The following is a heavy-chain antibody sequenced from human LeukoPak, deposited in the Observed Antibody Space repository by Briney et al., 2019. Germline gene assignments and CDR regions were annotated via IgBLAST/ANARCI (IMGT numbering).Heavy chain of an antibody. V-gene: IGHV1-46*01. J-gene: IGHJ3*02. D-gene: IGHD4-23*01. CDR2: INPSGGSI. Sequence: ASVKVSCRASGYTFTSYYMHWVRQAPGQGLEWMGIINPSGGSISYAQKFQGRVTMTRDMSTSTVYMELSSLRSEDTAVYYCARALVGYGGTEDDAFDIWGQGTMVTVSS. CDR3: ARALVGYGGTEDDAFDI. CDR1: GYTFTSYY.